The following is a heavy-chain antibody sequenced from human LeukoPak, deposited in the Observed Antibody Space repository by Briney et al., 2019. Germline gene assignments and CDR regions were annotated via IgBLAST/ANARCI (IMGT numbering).Heavy chain of an antibody. CDR2: IYTSGST. J-gene: IGHJ5*02. CDR3: ARDLTPDFFSWFDP. CDR1: GGSISSYY. D-gene: IGHD2-15*01. V-gene: IGHV4-4*07. Sequence: SETLSLTCTVSGGSISSYYWSWIRQPAGKGLEWIGRIYTSGSTNYNPSLKSRVTMSVDTSKNQFSLKLSSVTAADTAVYYCARDLTPDFFSWFDPWGQGTLVTVSS.